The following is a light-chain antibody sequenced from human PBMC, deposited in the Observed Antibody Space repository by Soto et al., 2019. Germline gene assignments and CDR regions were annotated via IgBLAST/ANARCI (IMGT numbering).Light chain of an antibody. CDR2: GAS. J-gene: IGKJ1*01. V-gene: IGKV3-20*01. Sequence: EIVLTQSPGTLSLSSGERATLSCRASQSLTSSYLAWYQQKPGQSPRLLIYGASRRATGIPDRFSGSGSGTDFTLTISRLEPEDFAVYYCQQYDASLWTFGQGTKVDIK. CDR3: QQYDASLWT. CDR1: QSLTSSY.